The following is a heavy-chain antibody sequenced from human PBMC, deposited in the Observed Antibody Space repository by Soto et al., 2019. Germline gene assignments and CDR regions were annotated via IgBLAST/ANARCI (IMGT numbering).Heavy chain of an antibody. J-gene: IGHJ6*02. CDR2: INHSGST. V-gene: IGHV4-34*01. Sequence: ASETLSLTCAVYGGSFSGYYWSWIRQPPGKGLEWIGEINHSGSTNYNPSLKGRVTISVDTSKNQFSLKLSSVTAADTAVYYCASGRGDYYDSSGYYYYYYGMDVWGQGTTVTVSS. CDR3: ASGRGDYYDSSGYYYYYYGMDV. D-gene: IGHD3-22*01. CDR1: GGSFSGYY.